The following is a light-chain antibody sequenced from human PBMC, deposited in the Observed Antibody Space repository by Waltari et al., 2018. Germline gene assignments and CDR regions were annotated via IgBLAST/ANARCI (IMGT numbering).Light chain of an antibody. V-gene: IGLV2-14*03. CDR2: DVS. CDR1: SSDVGGYNY. J-gene: IGLJ2*01. Sequence: QSALTQPASVSGSPGQSITIPCTGTSSDVGGYNYVSWYQQHPGKAPKLMIYDVSNRPSGVSKRFSGSKSSNTASLTISGRQAEDEADYYCSSYISSSTLELFGGGTSLTVL. CDR3: SSYISSSTLEL.